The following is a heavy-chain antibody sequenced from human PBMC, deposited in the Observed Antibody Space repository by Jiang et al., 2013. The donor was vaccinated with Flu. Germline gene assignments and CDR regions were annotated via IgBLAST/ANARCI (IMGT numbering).Heavy chain of an antibody. J-gene: IGHJ4*02. D-gene: IGHD7-27*01. CDR3: ARGTGDKGVDY. CDR1: GDSVSGNIPA. Sequence: TCAISGDSVSGNIPAWNWIRQSPSRGLEWLGRTYYRSKWYNDYAVSVKGRITINPDTSKNQFSLHLNSVTPEDTAVYYCARGTGDKGVDYWGQGTLVTVSS. CDR2: TYYRSKWYN. V-gene: IGHV6-1*01.